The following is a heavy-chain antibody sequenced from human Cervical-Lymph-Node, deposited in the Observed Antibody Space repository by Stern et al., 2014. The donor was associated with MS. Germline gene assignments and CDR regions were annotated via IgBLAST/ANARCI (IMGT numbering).Heavy chain of an antibody. V-gene: IGHV1-24*01. CDR1: GHTLTETS. D-gene: IGHD3-10*01. CDR3: ATMRGN. Sequence: QDQLVQSGAEVKKSGASVKVSCKVFGHTLTETSIHWVRQAPGQGLEWMGGFDPEAGETGETIYAQNFQARVTMTEDTSTEIAYMELNNLTSDDTAIYYCATMRGNWGQGTLVIVS. CDR2: FDPEAGETGET. J-gene: IGHJ4*02.